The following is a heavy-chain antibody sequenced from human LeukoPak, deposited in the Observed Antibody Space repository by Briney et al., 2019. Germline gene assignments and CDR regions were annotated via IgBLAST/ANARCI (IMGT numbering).Heavy chain of an antibody. Sequence: GGSLRLSCAASGFTFSSYAMSWVRQAPGKGLEWVALILSDGGNKYYADSVRGRFTISRDNSKNTLHLQMISLRAEDTAVYYCARDQGAWGYGYNFDYWGQGTLVTVSS. CDR2: ILSDGGNK. CDR3: ARDQGAWGYGYNFDY. J-gene: IGHJ4*02. D-gene: IGHD3-16*01. V-gene: IGHV3-30-3*01. CDR1: GFTFSSYA.